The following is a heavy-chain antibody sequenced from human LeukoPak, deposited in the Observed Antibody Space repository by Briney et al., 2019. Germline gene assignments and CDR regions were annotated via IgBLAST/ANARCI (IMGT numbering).Heavy chain of an antibody. D-gene: IGHD3-22*01. Sequence: SVKVSCKASGGTFSSYAISWARQAPGQGLEWMGGIIPIFGTANYAQKFQGRVTITADESTSTAYMELSSLRSEDTAVYYCARSTVEYYYDSSGYYYWGQGTLVTVSS. CDR2: IIPIFGTA. CDR1: GGTFSSYA. J-gene: IGHJ4*02. CDR3: ARSTVEYYYDSSGYYY. V-gene: IGHV1-69*13.